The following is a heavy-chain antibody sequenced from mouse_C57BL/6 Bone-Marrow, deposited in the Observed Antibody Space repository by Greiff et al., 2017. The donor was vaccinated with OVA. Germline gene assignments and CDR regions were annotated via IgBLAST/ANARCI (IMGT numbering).Heavy chain of an antibody. D-gene: IGHD2-12*01. V-gene: IGHV1-50*01. CDR3: ARSDDSWFAY. Sequence: QLQQPLASLVKPFASVPLSCPASGFTFTSYWLPFLSHRPGPGLSLIGEIDPSDSYTNFHQKFKGKATLTVDTSASTAYMQLSSLTSEDSAVYYCARSDDSWFAYWGQGTLVTVSA. CDR1: GFTFTSYW. CDR2: IDPSDSYT. J-gene: IGHJ3*01.